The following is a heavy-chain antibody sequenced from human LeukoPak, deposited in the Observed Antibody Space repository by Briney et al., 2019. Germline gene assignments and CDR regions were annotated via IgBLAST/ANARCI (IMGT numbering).Heavy chain of an antibody. J-gene: IGHJ4*02. CDR1: GDTRSTYA. D-gene: IGHD5-18*01. CDR3: ARGGYGYGAFDY. V-gene: IGHV1-69*06. Sequence: GASVKVSCKASGDTRSTYAITWARQAPGQGLEWIGGIIPIFGTANYAQKFQGRVTITADKSTSTAYMELSSLRSEDTAVYYCARGGYGYGAFDYWGQGTLVTVSS. CDR2: IIPIFGTA.